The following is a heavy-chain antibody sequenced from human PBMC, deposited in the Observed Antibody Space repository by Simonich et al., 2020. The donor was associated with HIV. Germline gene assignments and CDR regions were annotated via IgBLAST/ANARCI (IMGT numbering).Heavy chain of an antibody. J-gene: IGHJ4*02. V-gene: IGHV4-34*01. CDR1: GGSFSGYY. CDR3: ARRDRELILYFDY. Sequence: QVQLQQWGAGLLKPSETLSLTCAVYGGSFSGYYWSWIRQPPGKGLEWIGKINHSGLTNYKSSLNSRATIAVDKSKNQFSLKLSSVTAADTAIYYCARRDRELILYFDYWGQGNLVTVSS. D-gene: IGHD3-3*01. CDR2: INHSGLT.